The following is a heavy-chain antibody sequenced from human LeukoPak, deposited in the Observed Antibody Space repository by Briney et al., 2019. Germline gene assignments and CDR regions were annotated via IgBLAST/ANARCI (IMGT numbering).Heavy chain of an antibody. J-gene: IGHJ4*02. D-gene: IGHD3-10*01. CDR3: ARVYVGTQGDGSGSSSDY. CDR1: GGTFSSYA. CDR2: IIPIFGTA. V-gene: IGHV1-69*13. Sequence: SVKVSCKASGGTFSSYAISWVRQAPGQGLEWMGVIIPIFGTANYAQKFQGRVTITADESTSTAYMELSSLRSEDTAVYYCARVYVGTQGDGSGSSSDYWGQGTLVTVSS.